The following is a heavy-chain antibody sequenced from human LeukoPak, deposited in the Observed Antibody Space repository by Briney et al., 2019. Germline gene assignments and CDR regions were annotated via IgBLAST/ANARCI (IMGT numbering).Heavy chain of an antibody. J-gene: IGHJ3*02. Sequence: SETLSLTCAVSGGSHSSGGYSWSWIRQPPGKGLEWIGYIYHSGSTYYNPSLKSRVTISVDRSKNQFSLKLSSVTAADTAVYYCARGRQQLVFPDAFDIWGQGTMVTVSS. CDR2: IYHSGST. V-gene: IGHV4-30-2*01. CDR1: GGSHSSGGYS. D-gene: IGHD6-13*01. CDR3: ARGRQQLVFPDAFDI.